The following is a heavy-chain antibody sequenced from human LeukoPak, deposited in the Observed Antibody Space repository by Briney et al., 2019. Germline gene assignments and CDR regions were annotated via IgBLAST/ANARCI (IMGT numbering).Heavy chain of an antibody. CDR1: GFTASSNY. D-gene: IGHD2-21*01. V-gene: IGHV3-53*01. CDR2: TSSSDAGT. J-gene: IGHJ4*02. CDR3: ARAPVTSCRGAYCYPFDY. Sequence: VGSLRLSCAASGFTASSNYMSWVRQAPGKGLKWFSATSSSDAGTYHAESVRGRFTISRDNTKNTLYLQMNSLRVEDAAVYYCARAPVTSCRGAYCYPFDYWGQGTLVTVSS.